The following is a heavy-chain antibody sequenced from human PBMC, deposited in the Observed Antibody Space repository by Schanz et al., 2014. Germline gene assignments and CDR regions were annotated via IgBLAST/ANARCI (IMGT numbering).Heavy chain of an antibody. CDR2: ISGGGGTT. CDR1: GFNFSDYA. D-gene: IGHD3-10*01. CDR3: ARPALWFGDNCFDP. Sequence: PGGSLRLSCVTSGFNFSDYAMCWVRQAPGKGLEWVSAISGGGGTTYYTDSVKGRFTISRDNSKSTLYLQMNSLRAEDTAVYYCARPALWFGDNCFDPWGQGTLVTVSS. J-gene: IGHJ5*02. V-gene: IGHV3-23*01.